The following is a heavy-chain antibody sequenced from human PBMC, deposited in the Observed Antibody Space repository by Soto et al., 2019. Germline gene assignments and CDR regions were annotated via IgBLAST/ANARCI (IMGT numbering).Heavy chain of an antibody. CDR1: GGSISTYY. CDR3: ARTSIFGVVLNAFDI. CDR2: ISYSGST. D-gene: IGHD3-3*01. V-gene: IGHV4-59*06. Sequence: SETLSLTCTVSGGSISTYYWSWIRQHPGKGLEWMGYISYSGSTKYKPSLQSRITISVDTSENQFSLRLTSVTAADTAIYFCARTSIFGVVLNAFDIWGQGTLVTVSS. J-gene: IGHJ3*02.